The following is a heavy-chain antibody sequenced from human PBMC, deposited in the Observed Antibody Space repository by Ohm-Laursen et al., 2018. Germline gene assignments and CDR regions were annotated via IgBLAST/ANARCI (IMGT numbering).Heavy chain of an antibody. Sequence: SLRLSCAASGFTFSSYWMSWVRQAPGKGLGWVSYISGSGTTIYYADSVKGRFTISRDNSKNTLYLQMNSLRAEDTAVYYCAKGIINYYYGMDVWGQGTTVTVSS. CDR1: GFTFSSYW. CDR2: ISGSGTTI. D-gene: IGHD1-14*01. V-gene: IGHV3-23*01. CDR3: AKGIINYYYGMDV. J-gene: IGHJ6*02.